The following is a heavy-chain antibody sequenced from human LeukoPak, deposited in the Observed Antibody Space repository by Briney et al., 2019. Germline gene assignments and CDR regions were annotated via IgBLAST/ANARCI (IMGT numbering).Heavy chain of an antibody. V-gene: IGHV4-34*01. CDR1: GGSFSGYY. D-gene: IGHD3-3*01. CDR3: ARTPPFYDFWSGYSNSYYFDY. J-gene: IGHJ4*02. Sequence: SETLSLTXAVYGGSFSGYYWSWIRQPPGKGLEWIGEINHSGSTNYNPSLKSRVAVSVDTSKNQFSLKLSSVTAADTAVYYCARTPPFYDFWSGYSNSYYFDYWGQGTLVTVSS. CDR2: INHSGST.